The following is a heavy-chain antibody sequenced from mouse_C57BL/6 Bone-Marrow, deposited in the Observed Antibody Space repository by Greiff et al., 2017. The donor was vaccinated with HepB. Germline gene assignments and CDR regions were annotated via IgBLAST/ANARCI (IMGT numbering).Heavy chain of an antibody. Sequence: EVQLQQSGPELVKPGASVKISCKASGYTFTDYYMNWVKQSHGKSLEWIGDINPNNGGTSYNQKFKGKATLTVDKSSSTAYMELRSLTSEDSAVYYGASIYDGYHYAMDYWGQGTSVTVSS. V-gene: IGHV1-26*01. CDR2: INPNNGGT. CDR3: ASIYDGYHYAMDY. D-gene: IGHD2-3*01. CDR1: GYTFTDYY. J-gene: IGHJ4*01.